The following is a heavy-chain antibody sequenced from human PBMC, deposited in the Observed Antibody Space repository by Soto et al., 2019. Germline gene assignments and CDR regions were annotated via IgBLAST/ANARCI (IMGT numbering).Heavy chain of an antibody. CDR2: PNYRTKWNN. CDR1: VDSVSSNSAA. V-gene: IGHV6-1*01. CDR3: GRDIIYYGMDV. Sequence: PTQPLSLPCALSVDSVSSNSAAWNYRSQYPSRSREGRGGPNYRTKWNNDYAVSVKSRITINPDTSKNHFSLQLNSVTPEDTAVYYCGRDIIYYGMDVWGQGTKVTVYS. J-gene: IGHJ6*02.